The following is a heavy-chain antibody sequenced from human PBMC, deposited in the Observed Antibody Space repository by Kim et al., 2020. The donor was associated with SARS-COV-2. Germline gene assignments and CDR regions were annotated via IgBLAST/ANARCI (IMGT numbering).Heavy chain of an antibody. Sequence: DSVKGRFTISRDNAKNSLYLQMNSLRAEDTAVYYCARDARIQLWCSWGDSWGQGTLVTVSS. V-gene: IGHV3-7*01. J-gene: IGHJ4*02. CDR3: ARDARIQLWCSWGDS. D-gene: IGHD5-18*01.